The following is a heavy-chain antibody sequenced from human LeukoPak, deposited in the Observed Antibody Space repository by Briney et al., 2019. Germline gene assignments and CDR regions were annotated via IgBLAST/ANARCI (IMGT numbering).Heavy chain of an antibody. CDR2: INHSGST. Sequence: SETLSLTCAVYGGSFSGYYWSWIRQPPGKGLEWIGEINHSGSTNYNPSLKSRVTISVDTSKNQFSLKLSSVTAADTAVYYCARGRGDIVVAGLDYWGQETLVTVSS. D-gene: IGHD2-2*01. V-gene: IGHV4-34*01. CDR1: GGSFSGYY. CDR3: ARGRGDIVVAGLDY. J-gene: IGHJ4*02.